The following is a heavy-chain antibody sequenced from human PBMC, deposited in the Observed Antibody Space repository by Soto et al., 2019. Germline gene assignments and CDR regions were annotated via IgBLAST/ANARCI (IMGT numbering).Heavy chain of an antibody. CDR1: GFTFTSYA. CDR3: AKAGGCYEYYFDY. J-gene: IGHJ4*02. D-gene: IGHD5-12*01. Sequence: EVQLLESGGGLVQPGGSLRLSCAASGFTFTSYAMTWVRQAPGKGLEWVSAISSSGSSTYYADSVKGRFTISRDNSKNMLYLQMNSRRAEDTAVYYCAKAGGCYEYYFDYWGQGILVTVSS. CDR2: ISSSGSST. V-gene: IGHV3-23*01.